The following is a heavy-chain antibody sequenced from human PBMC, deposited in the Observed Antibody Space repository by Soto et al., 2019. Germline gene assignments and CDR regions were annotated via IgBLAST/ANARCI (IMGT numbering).Heavy chain of an antibody. CDR2: SVPIFTTP. J-gene: IGHJ4*02. CDR1: GGTFGSYA. D-gene: IGHD3-22*01. Sequence: QVQLVQSGAEVKKPGSSVKVSCKASGGTFGSYAITWVRQAPGQGLEWMGGSVPIFTTPNYAQNFQGRVTITADESTSTAYMELSGLTSEDTAVYYCAREGFSSGYLAYWGQGTLVTVSS. V-gene: IGHV1-69*01. CDR3: AREGFSSGYLAY.